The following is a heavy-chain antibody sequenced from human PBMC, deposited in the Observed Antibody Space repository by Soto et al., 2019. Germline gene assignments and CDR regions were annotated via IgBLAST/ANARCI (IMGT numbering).Heavy chain of an antibody. V-gene: IGHV3-48*02. D-gene: IGHD1-26*01. Sequence: EVQLVESGGGLVQPGGSLRLSCAASGFTLSTYNMNWVRQAPGKGLEWVSYITTTSSTIHYTDSVKGRFTISRDNAKDSLYLQMNSPRDEDTAVYYCVRDSSFSFDHWGQGILVTVSS. CDR3: VRDSSFSFDH. CDR1: GFTLSTYN. CDR2: ITTTSSTI. J-gene: IGHJ4*02.